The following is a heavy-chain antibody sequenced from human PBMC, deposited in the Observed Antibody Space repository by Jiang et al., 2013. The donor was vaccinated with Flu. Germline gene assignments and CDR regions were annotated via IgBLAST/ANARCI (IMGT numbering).Heavy chain of an antibody. CDR3: ARLPPTTGQIDY. V-gene: IGHV4-39*01. Sequence: LLKPSETLSLTCSVSGGSISSSSYYWGWIRQPPGKGLEWIGSIYYSGSTYYNPSLKSRVTISVDTSKNQFSLKLSSVTAADTAVYYCARLPPTTGQIDYWGQGTLVTVSS. D-gene: IGHD1-1*01. J-gene: IGHJ4*02. CDR1: GGSISSSSYY. CDR2: IYYSGST.